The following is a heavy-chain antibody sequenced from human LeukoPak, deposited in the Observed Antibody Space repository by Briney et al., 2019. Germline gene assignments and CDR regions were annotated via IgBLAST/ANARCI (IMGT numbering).Heavy chain of an antibody. V-gene: IGHV4-59*08. CDR2: IYYSGST. CDR3: ARHGNYRNSPFDY. J-gene: IGHJ4*02. Sequence: SETLSLTCTVSGGSISSYYWSWIRQPPGKGLEWIGYIYYSGSTDYNPSLKSRVTISVDTSKNQFSLKLSSVTAADAAVYYCARHGNYRNSPFDYWGQGTLVTVSS. CDR1: GGSISSYY. D-gene: IGHD4-11*01.